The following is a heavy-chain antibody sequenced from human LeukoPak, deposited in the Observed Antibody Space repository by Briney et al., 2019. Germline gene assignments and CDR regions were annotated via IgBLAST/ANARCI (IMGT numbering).Heavy chain of an antibody. Sequence: SETLSLTCTVSGGSISSSYWSWIRQPPGKGLEWLGYIYYSGSTNYNPSLRSRVTISVDTSKNQFSLKLSSVAAADTAVYYCARVNSANYYEFEYWGRGTLVTVSS. D-gene: IGHD1-26*01. CDR2: IYYSGST. J-gene: IGHJ4*02. V-gene: IGHV4-59*01. CDR3: ARVNSANYYEFEY. CDR1: GGSISSSY.